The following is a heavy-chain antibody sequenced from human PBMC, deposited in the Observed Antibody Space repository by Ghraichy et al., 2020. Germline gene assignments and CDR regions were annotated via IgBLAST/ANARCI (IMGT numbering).Heavy chain of an antibody. Sequence: GGSLRLSCTASGFTFGHYTMSWFRQAPGKGLEWVGFIRSKAYGGTTEYAASVKGRFTISRDDSKSIAYLQMNSLKTEDTAVYYCTETGGEGWFDPWGQGTLVTVSS. CDR2: IRSKAYGGTT. CDR3: TETGGEGWFDP. D-gene: IGHD2-8*02. CDR1: GFTFGHYT. J-gene: IGHJ5*02. V-gene: IGHV3-49*03.